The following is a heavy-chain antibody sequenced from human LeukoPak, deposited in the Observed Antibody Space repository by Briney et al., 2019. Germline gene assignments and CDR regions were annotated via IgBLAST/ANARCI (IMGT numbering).Heavy chain of an antibody. V-gene: IGHV1-2*02. CDR2: INPNSGGT. CDR3: ARGKNSGSYYHFDF. CDR1: GYTFTGYY. D-gene: IGHD1-26*01. Sequence: ASVKVSCKASGYTFTGYYMHWVLQAPGQGLEWMGWINPNSGGTKYAQKFQGRVTMTRDTSISTAYMELSRLSSDDTAVYYCARGKNSGSYYHFDFWGQGTLVTVSS. J-gene: IGHJ4*02.